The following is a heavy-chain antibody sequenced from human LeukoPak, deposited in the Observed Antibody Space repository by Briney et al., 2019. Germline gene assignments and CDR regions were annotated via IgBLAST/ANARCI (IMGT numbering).Heavy chain of an antibody. D-gene: IGHD6-13*01. CDR3: AKYRSAWSFDY. CDR2: ISGNGGSA. J-gene: IGHJ4*02. Sequence: GGSLRLSCAASGFTFSSYALTWVRQAPGKGLEWVSAISGNGGSANYADSVKGRFTISRDNSKNTLYLQVNSLRAEDTAVYYCAKYRSAWSFDYWGQGTLVTVSS. V-gene: IGHV3-23*01. CDR1: GFTFSSYA.